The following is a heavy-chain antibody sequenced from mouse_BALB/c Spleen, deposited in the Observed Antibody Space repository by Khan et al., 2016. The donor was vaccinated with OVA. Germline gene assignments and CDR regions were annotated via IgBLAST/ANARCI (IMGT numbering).Heavy chain of an antibody. CDR1: GYIFTDFS. CDR3: ARGSGNYRFAY. J-gene: IGHJ3*01. Sequence: VKLQESGAELVRPGVSVKISCKGSGYIFTDFSMHWVKRSHAKSLEWIGVISTYYRDSIYTQNFKDKATLTVEKSSSTAYMELARLTSEDSAIYYWARGSGNYRFAYWGQGTLVTVSA. CDR2: ISTYYRDS. V-gene: IGHV1S137*01. D-gene: IGHD2-1*01.